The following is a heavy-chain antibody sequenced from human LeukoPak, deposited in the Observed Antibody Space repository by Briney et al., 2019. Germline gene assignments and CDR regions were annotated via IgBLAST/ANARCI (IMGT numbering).Heavy chain of an antibody. J-gene: IGHJ4*02. D-gene: IGHD4-11*01. CDR3: ARDLIPLGVNYGVDF. CDR2: IWFYETKT. Sequence: GGSLRLSCVASGFTISRYVIPWVRQAPGKGLEWVGNIWFYETKTSYADSVQGRFKVSRDISENTVYLQMDSLRVEHTAVYYCARDLIPLGVNYGVDFWGQGVPVTVSS. CDR1: GFTISRYV. V-gene: IGHV3-33*01.